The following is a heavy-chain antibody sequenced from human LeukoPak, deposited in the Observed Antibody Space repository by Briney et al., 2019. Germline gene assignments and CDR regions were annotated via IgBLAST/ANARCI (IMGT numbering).Heavy chain of an antibody. Sequence: GGSLRLSCAASGFTFSSYGMSWVRQAPGKGLEWVSAISGSGGSTYYADSVKGRFTISRDNSKNTLYLQMNSLRAEDTAVYYCARVGHYGDYTFDYWGQGTLVTVSS. V-gene: IGHV3-23*01. D-gene: IGHD4-17*01. CDR1: GFTFSSYG. J-gene: IGHJ4*02. CDR3: ARVGHYGDYTFDY. CDR2: ISGSGGST.